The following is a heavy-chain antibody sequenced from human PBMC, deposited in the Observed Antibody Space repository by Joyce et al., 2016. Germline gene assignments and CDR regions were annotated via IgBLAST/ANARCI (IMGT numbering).Heavy chain of an antibody. CDR3: ARGHFGVVVVPPRFDP. CDR1: GASVSSGSYY. J-gene: IGHJ5*02. D-gene: IGHD3-3*01. V-gene: IGHV4-61*01. Sequence: QVQLQESGPGLVKPLETLSLTCNVSGASVSSGSYYWTWLRQPPGKGLEWIGYIFHSGITKYHPSLKTRVTMSVDTSKSQFSLKLNSVTAADTAVYYCARGHFGVVVVPPRFDPWGQGTLVTVSS. CDR2: IFHSGIT.